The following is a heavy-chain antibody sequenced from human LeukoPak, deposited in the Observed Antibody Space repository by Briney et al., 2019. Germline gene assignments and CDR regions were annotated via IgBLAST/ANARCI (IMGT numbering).Heavy chain of an antibody. CDR2: IYYSGST. CDR3: ARGGDYYGSGSYYF. CDR1: GGSISSYY. J-gene: IGHJ4*02. V-gene: IGHV4-59*01. Sequence: PSETLSLTCTVSGGSISSYYWSWIRQPPGKGLEWIGYIYYSGSTNYSPSLKSRVTISVDTSKNQFSLKLSSVTAADTAVYYCARGGDYYGSGSYYFWGQGTLVTVSS. D-gene: IGHD3-10*01.